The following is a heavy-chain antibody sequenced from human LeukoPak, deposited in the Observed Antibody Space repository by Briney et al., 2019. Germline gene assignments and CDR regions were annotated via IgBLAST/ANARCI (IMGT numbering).Heavy chain of an antibody. J-gene: IGHJ2*01. D-gene: IGHD2-21*02. CDR1: GFTFNTYT. Sequence: PGESLRLSCSASGFTFNTYTMHWLRQAPGKGLEYVSAISPNGGSTYYADSVKGRFTISRDNSKNTLYLQMSSLRVEDTAVYHCVKKGVVGGGDNCYFDLWGRGTLVTVS. CDR2: ISPNGGST. CDR3: VKKGVVGGGDNCYFDL. V-gene: IGHV3-64D*06.